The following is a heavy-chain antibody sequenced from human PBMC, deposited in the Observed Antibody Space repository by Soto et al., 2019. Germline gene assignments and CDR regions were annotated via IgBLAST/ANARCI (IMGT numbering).Heavy chain of an antibody. CDR2: ISVSGAGT. CDR1: GFTFGSYA. D-gene: IGHD6-6*01. J-gene: IGHJ4*02. CDR3: AKNGPRSGYSSSSTDLDY. Sequence: PGGSLRLSCTASGFTFGSYAMSWVRQAPGKGLEWVSAISVSGAGTYYTDSVKGRFTTSRDNSKDTVYLQMNSLRAEDTAVYYCAKNGPRSGYSSSSTDLDYWGQGTQVTVSS. V-gene: IGHV3-23*01.